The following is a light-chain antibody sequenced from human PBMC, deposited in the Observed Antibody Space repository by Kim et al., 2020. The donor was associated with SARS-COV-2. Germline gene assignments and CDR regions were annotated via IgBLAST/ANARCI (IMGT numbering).Light chain of an antibody. CDR1: QSVSSSY. CDR2: GAS. Sequence: EIVLTQSPGTLSLSPGERATLSCRASQSVSSSYLAWYQQKPGQAPRLLIYGASSRATGIPDRFSGSWSGTDFTLTISRLEPEDFAVYYCQQYGSSPWTFGQGTKVDIK. CDR3: QQYGSSPWT. V-gene: IGKV3-20*01. J-gene: IGKJ1*01.